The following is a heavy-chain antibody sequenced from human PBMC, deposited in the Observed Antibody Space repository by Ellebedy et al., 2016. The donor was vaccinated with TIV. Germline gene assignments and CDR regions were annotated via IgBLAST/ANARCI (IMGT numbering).Heavy chain of an antibody. V-gene: IGHV4-30-4*01. Sequence: MPSETLSLTCTVSGGSISSDDYFWFWIRQPPGKGLEWIGYIYYSGSTDYNPSLKSRVTISVDTSKNQFSLKLSSVTVAETAVYYCGRYYGPGGWFDPWGQGTLVTVSS. CDR2: IYYSGST. CDR1: GGSISSDDYF. CDR3: GRYYGPGGWFDP. J-gene: IGHJ5*02. D-gene: IGHD3-10*01.